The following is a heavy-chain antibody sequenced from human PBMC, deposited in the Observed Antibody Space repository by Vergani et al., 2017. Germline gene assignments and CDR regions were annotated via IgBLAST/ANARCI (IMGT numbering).Heavy chain of an antibody. V-gene: IGHV5-10-1*01. Sequence: EVQLVQSGAEVKKPGESLRISCKGSGYSFTSYWISSVRQMPGKGLEWMGRIDPSDSYTNYSPSFQGHVTISADKSISTAYLQWSSLKASDTAMYYCARVGWSYYDSSGYYYAPGGWFDPWGQGTLVTVSS. CDR3: ARVGWSYYDSSGYYYAPGGWFDP. J-gene: IGHJ5*02. CDR2: IDPSDSYT. D-gene: IGHD3-22*01. CDR1: GYSFTSYW.